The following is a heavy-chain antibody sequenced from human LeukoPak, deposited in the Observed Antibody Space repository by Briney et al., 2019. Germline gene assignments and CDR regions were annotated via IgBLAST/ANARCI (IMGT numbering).Heavy chain of an antibody. CDR2: ISAYNGNT. V-gene: IGHV1-18*01. CDR1: GYTFTSYG. D-gene: IGHD2-8*01. J-gene: IGHJ3*02. Sequence: ASVKVSCKASGYTFTSYGISWVRQAPGQGLEWIGWISAYNGNTNYAQKLQGRVTMTTDTSTSTAYMELRSLRSDDTAVYYCARVWGGYCTNGVCYIRALDIWGQGTMVTVSS. CDR3: ARVWGGYCTNGVCYIRALDI.